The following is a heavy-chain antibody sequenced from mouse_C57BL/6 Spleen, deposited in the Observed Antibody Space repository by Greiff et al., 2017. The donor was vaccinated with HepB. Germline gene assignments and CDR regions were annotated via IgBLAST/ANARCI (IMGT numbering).Heavy chain of an antibody. CDR1: GYTFTSYW. J-gene: IGHJ1*03. V-gene: IGHV1-50*01. Sequence: QVQLQQPGAELVKPGASVKLSCKASGYTFTSYWMQWVKQRPGQGLEWIGEIDPSDSYTNYNQKFKGKATLTVDKSSSTAYMQLSSLTSEDSAVYYCARSDYCYGSSYGHWYFDVWGTGTTVTVSS. D-gene: IGHD1-1*01. CDR2: IDPSDSYT. CDR3: ARSDYCYGSSYGHWYFDV.